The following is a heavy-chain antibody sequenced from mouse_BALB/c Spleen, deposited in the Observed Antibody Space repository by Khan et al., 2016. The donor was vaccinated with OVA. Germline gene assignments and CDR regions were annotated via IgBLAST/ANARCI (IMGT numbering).Heavy chain of an antibody. Sequence: QVQLKQSGAELVRPGASVKLSCKTSGYIFTSDWIHWVQQRSGQGLEWIARIYSGTDNTYYNETLKGKSTLTADKSTSTAYLQLSSLKSEDSAVYFCTREEAWYYFDYWGQGTTLTVSS. J-gene: IGHJ2*01. CDR3: TREEAWYYFDY. D-gene: IGHD3-2*02. CDR2: IYSGTDNT. CDR1: GYIFTSDW. V-gene: IGHV1-76*01.